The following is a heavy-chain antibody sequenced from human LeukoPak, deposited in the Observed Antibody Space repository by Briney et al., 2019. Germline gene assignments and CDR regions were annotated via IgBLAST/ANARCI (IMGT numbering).Heavy chain of an antibody. D-gene: IGHD6-19*01. CDR1: GFTFSSYS. J-gene: IGHJ5*02. V-gene: IGHV3-21*01. CDR3: AKDLGGWRGDWFDP. CDR2: ISSSSSYI. Sequence: PGGSLRLSCAASGFTFSSYSMNWVRQAPGKGLEWVSSISSSSSYIYYADSVKGRFTISRDNAKNSLYLQMNSLRAEDTAVYYCAKDLGGWRGDWFDPWGQGTLVTVSS.